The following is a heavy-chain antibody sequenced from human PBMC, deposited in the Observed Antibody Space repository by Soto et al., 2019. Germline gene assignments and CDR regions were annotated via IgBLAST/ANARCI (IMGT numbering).Heavy chain of an antibody. D-gene: IGHD3-22*01. CDR2: IYHSGST. Sequence: SETLSLTCAVSGGSISSGGYSLSWIRQPPGKGLEWIGYIYHSGSTYYNPSLKSRVTISVDRSKNQFSLKLSSVTAADTAVYYCARLYYYDSSGYYFDYWGQGTLVTVSS. CDR1: GGSISSGGYS. V-gene: IGHV4-30-2*01. J-gene: IGHJ4*02. CDR3: ARLYYYDSSGYYFDY.